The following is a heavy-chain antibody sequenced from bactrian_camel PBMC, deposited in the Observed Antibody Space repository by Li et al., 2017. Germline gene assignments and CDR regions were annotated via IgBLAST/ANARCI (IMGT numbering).Heavy chain of an antibody. V-gene: IGHV3S40*01. CDR1: GFTFSSYQ. CDR3: MTSLRSWSITGFAY. J-gene: IGHJ6*01. D-gene: IGHD6*01. CDR2: INQDGGNT. Sequence: VQLVESGGGLVQPGGSLRLPCAASGFTFSSYQVSWVRQAPGKGLGWVSGINQDGGNTYYADCVKGRFTISRDNAKNTLYLQMDTLKTEDTAVYYCMTSLRSWSITGFAYWGQGTQVTVS.